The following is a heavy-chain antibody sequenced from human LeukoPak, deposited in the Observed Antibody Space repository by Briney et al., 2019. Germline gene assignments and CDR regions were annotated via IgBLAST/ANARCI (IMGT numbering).Heavy chain of an antibody. CDR2: IDPSDSYT. V-gene: IGHV5-10-1*01. CDR3: ARQTVTTDGMDV. CDR1: GSCFTNYL. J-gene: IGHJ6*04. Sequence: GASMKISYKCAGSCFTNYLISWVRPLPGEVLEWMGRIDPSDSYTNYSPSFQGHVTISADKSISTAYLQWSSLKASDTAMYDCARQTVTTDGMDVWGKGTTVTVSS. D-gene: IGHD4-17*01.